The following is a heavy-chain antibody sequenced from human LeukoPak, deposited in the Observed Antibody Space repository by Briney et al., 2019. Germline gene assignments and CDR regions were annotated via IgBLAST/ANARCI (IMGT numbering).Heavy chain of an antibody. CDR3: ARDRGNGYRDY. Sequence: GGSLRLSCEASGFTFSSYWMSWVRQPPGKGLEWVANIKQDGSEKYYVDSVKGRFTISRDNAKNSLYLQMNNLRAEDTTVYYCARDRGNGYRDYWGQGTLVTVSS. V-gene: IGHV3-7*01. J-gene: IGHJ4*02. CDR2: IKQDGSEK. D-gene: IGHD5-24*01. CDR1: GFTFSSYW.